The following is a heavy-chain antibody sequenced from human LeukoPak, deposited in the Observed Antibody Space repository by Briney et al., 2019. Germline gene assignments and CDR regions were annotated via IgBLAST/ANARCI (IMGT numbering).Heavy chain of an antibody. J-gene: IGHJ4*02. D-gene: IGHD4-17*01. CDR2: ISSSSSYI. Sequence: GGSLRLSCAASGFTVSSNYMSWVRQAPGKGLEWVSSISSSSSYIYYADSVKGRFTISRDNAKNSLYLQMNSLRAEDTAVYYCARLRSPTDYWGQGTLVTVSS. CDR3: ARLRSPTDY. V-gene: IGHV3-21*01. CDR1: GFTVSSNY.